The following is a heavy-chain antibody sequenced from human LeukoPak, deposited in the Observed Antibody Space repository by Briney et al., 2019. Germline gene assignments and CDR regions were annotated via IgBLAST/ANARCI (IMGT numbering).Heavy chain of an antibody. CDR2: TRNKANSYTT. J-gene: IGHJ4*02. V-gene: IGHV3-72*01. Sequence: GGSLRLSCAASGFTFSDHYMDWARQAPGKGLEWVGRTRNKANSYTTEYAASVKGRFTISRDDSKNSLYLQMNSLKTEDTAVYYCASEMGAQDYWGQGALVTVSS. CDR3: ASEMGAQDY. CDR1: GFTFSDHY. D-gene: IGHD1-26*01.